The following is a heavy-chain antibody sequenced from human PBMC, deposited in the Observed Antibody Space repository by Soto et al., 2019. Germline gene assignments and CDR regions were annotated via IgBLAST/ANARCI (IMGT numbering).Heavy chain of an antibody. CDR3: ARGGAAGRGAGYGEAPAKKSYYYYYYMDV. D-gene: IGHD4-17*01. Sequence: ASVKVSCKASGYTFTSYDINWVRQATGQGLEWMGWMNPNSGNTGYAQKFQGRVTMTRNTSISTAYMELSSLRSEDTAVYYCARGGAAGRGAGYGEAPAKKSYYYYYYMDVWGKGTTVTVSS. CDR2: MNPNSGNT. CDR1: GYTFTSYD. V-gene: IGHV1-8*01. J-gene: IGHJ6*03.